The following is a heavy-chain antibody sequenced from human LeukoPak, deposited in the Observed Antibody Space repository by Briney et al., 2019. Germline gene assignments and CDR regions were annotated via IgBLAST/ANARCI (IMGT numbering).Heavy chain of an antibody. CDR1: GFTFSSYG. V-gene: IGHV3-33*01. CDR3: ASSTVVTPIDY. Sequence: GGSLRLSCAASGFTFSSYGMHWVRRAPGKGLEWVAVIWYDGSNKYYADSVKGRFTISRDNSKNTLYLQMNSLRAEDTAVYYCASSTVVTPIDYWGQGTLVTVPS. J-gene: IGHJ4*02. D-gene: IGHD4-23*01. CDR2: IWYDGSNK.